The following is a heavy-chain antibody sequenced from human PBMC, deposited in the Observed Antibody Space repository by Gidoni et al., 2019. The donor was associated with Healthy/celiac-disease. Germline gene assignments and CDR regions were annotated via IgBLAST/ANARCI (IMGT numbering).Heavy chain of an antibody. CDR1: GGSISSSSYY. CDR3: ASQDSSGWYFVFDY. Sequence: QLQLQESGPGLVKPSETLSLTCTVSGGSISSSSYYWGWIRQPPGKGLEWIGSIYYSGSTYYNPSLKSRVTISVDTSKNQFSLKLSSVTAADTAVYYCASQDSSGWYFVFDYWGQGTLVTVSS. J-gene: IGHJ4*02. CDR2: IYYSGST. V-gene: IGHV4-39*07. D-gene: IGHD6-19*01.